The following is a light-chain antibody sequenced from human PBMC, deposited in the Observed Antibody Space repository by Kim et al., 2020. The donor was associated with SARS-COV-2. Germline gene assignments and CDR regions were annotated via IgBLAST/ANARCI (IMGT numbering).Light chain of an antibody. CDR1: DLGNKY. CDR3: QAWDSSINYV. CDR2: QDT. J-gene: IGLJ1*01. Sequence: SYELTQPPSVSVSPGQTASITCSGDDLGNKYVCWYQQKPGQSPVLVIYQDTKRPSGIPERFSGSNSGNTATLTISGTQTMDEADYFCQAWDSSINYVFGAGTQLTVL. V-gene: IGLV3-1*01.